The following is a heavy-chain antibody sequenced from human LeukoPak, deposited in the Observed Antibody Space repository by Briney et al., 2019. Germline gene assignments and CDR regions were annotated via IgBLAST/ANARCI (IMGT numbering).Heavy chain of an antibody. CDR2: ISAYNGYT. Sequence: GASVKVSCKASNYTFTSYGISWVRQAPGQGLEWMGWISAYNGYTNYAQKLQGRVTMTTDTSTSTAYMELRSLRSDDTAVYYCARAGGVVPAAMVGYWGQGTLVTVSS. V-gene: IGHV1-18*01. CDR3: ARAGGVVPAAMVGY. D-gene: IGHD2-2*01. CDR1: NYTFTSYG. J-gene: IGHJ4*02.